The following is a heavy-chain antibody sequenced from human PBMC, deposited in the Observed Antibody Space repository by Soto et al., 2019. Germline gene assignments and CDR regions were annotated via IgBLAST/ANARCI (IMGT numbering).Heavy chain of an antibody. CDR3: ARARAGRPNAFDI. CDR1: GFTFSDYY. V-gene: IGHV3-11*05. D-gene: IGHD3-10*01. J-gene: IGHJ3*02. CDR2: ISSSSSYT. Sequence: GGSLRLSCAASGFTFSDYYMSWIRQAPGKGLEWVSYISSSSSYTNYADSVKGRFTISRDNAKNSLYLQMNSLRAEDTAVYYYARARAGRPNAFDIWGQGTMVTVSS.